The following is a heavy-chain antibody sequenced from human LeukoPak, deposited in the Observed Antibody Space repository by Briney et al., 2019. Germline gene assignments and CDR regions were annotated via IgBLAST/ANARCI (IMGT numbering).Heavy chain of an antibody. J-gene: IGHJ6*03. V-gene: IGHV1-18*01. CDR3: ARNILRIGYYYYYMDV. Sequence: GASVKVSCKASGYTFTSYGISWVRQAPGQGLEWMGWISAYNGNTNYAQKLQGRVTMTTDTSTSTAYMELRSLRSDDTAVYYCARNILRIGYYYYYMDVWGKGTTVTVSS. CDR1: GYTFTSYG. D-gene: IGHD3-9*01. CDR2: ISAYNGNT.